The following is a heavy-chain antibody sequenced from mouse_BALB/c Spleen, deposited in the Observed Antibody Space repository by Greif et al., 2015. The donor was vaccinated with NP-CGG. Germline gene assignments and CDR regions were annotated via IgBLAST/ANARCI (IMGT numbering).Heavy chain of an antibody. CDR2: ISSGSSTI. Sequence: EVKLVESGGGLVQPGGSRKLSCAASGFTFSSFGMHWVRQAPEKGLEWVAYISSGSSTIYYADTVKGRFTISRDNPKNTLFLQMTSLRSEDTAMYYCARGITTVVAYYAMDYWGQGTSVTVSS. D-gene: IGHD1-1*01. J-gene: IGHJ4*01. V-gene: IGHV5-17*02. CDR1: GFTFSSFG. CDR3: ARGITTVVAYYAMDY.